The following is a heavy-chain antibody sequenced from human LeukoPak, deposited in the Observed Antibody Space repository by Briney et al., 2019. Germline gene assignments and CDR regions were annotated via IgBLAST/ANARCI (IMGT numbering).Heavy chain of an antibody. Sequence: SETLSLTCSVSGTSINSYYYSWIRQSRGKGLEWIGNYFYRETTNYNPSLKSRVTISVDTSKNQFSLKLSSVTAADTAVYYCAREGRDGYNPRGYYFDYWGQGTLVTVSS. D-gene: IGHD5-24*01. J-gene: IGHJ4*02. CDR2: YFYRETT. V-gene: IGHV4-59*01. CDR1: GTSINSYY. CDR3: AREGRDGYNPRGYYFDY.